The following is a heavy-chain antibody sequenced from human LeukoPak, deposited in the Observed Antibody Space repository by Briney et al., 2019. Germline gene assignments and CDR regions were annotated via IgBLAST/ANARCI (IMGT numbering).Heavy chain of an antibody. CDR2: ISSSSSYI. CDR1: GFTFSSYS. V-gene: IGHV3-21*01. Sequence: GGSLRLSCAASGFTFSSYSMNWVRQAPGKGLEWVSSISSSSSYIYYADSVKGRFTISRDNAKNSLYLQMNRLRAEDTAVYYCARGYCSGGSCYDYWGQGTLVTVSS. D-gene: IGHD2-15*01. CDR3: ARGYCSGGSCYDY. J-gene: IGHJ4*02.